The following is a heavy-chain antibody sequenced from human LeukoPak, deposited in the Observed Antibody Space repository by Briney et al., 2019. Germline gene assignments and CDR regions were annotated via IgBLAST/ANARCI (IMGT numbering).Heavy chain of an antibody. J-gene: IGHJ6*03. CDR2: IWYDGSNK. V-gene: IGHV3-33*06. D-gene: IGHD2-15*01. Sequence: PGRSLRLSCAASGFTFSSYGMHWVRQAPGKGLEWVAVIWYDGSNKYYADSVRGRFTISRDNSKNTVYLQMNSLGAEDTAVYYCAKALEDCRGDGCFSGYMDVWGKGTTVTVSS. CDR1: GFTFSSYG. CDR3: AKALEDCRGDGCFSGYMDV.